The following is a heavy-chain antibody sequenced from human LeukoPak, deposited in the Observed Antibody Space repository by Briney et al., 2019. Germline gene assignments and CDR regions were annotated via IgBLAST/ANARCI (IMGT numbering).Heavy chain of an antibody. Sequence: GGPLRLSCAASGFTFSSYGMHWVRQAPGKGLEWVAVISYDGSNKYYADSVKGRFTISRDNSKNTLYLQMNSLRAEDTAVYYCAKAYSSSSMADYWGQGTLVTVSS. J-gene: IGHJ4*02. CDR2: ISYDGSNK. CDR3: AKAYSSSSMADY. D-gene: IGHD6-6*01. CDR1: GFTFSSYG. V-gene: IGHV3-30*18.